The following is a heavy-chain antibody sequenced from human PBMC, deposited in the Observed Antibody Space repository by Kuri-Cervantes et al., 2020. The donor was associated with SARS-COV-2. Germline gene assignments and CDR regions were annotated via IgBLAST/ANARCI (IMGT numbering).Heavy chain of an antibody. Sequence: ASVYVSCKASGYTFTSYGISWVRQAPGQGPEWMGWISAYNGNTNYAQKLQGRVIMTTDTSTSTAYMELRSLRSDDTAVYYCAKPRGIVVVPAAMGGAFDIWGQGTMVTVSS. J-gene: IGHJ3*02. D-gene: IGHD2-2*01. CDR1: GYTFTSYG. V-gene: IGHV1-18*01. CDR3: AKPRGIVVVPAAMGGAFDI. CDR2: ISAYNGNT.